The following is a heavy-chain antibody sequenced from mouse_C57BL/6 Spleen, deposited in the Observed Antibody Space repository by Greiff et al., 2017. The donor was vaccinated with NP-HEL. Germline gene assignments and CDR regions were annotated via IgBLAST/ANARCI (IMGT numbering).Heavy chain of an antibody. Sequence: EVQLQESGPGLVKPSQSLSLTCSVTGYSITSGYYWNWIRQFPGNKQEWMGYISYDGSNNYNPSLKNRISITRDTSKNQFFLKLNSVTTEDTATYYCASGVLRYYFDYWGQGTTLTVSS. V-gene: IGHV3-6*01. J-gene: IGHJ2*01. CDR1: GYSITSGYY. CDR2: ISYDGSN. D-gene: IGHD1-1*01. CDR3: ASGVLRYYFDY.